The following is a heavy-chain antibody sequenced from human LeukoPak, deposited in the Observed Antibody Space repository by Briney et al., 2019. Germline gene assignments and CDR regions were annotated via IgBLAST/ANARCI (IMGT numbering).Heavy chain of an antibody. J-gene: IGHJ4*02. Sequence: ASVKVSCKASGYTFTDYYMHWVRQAPGQGLEWMGWINPNSGGTNSAQKFQGRVTMTRDTSISTAYMELSSLRSEDTAVYYCATNPQGYDFWSGYVVYWGQGTLVTVSS. CDR3: ATNPQGYDFWSGYVVY. CDR2: INPNSGGT. CDR1: GYTFTDYY. V-gene: IGHV1-2*02. D-gene: IGHD3-3*01.